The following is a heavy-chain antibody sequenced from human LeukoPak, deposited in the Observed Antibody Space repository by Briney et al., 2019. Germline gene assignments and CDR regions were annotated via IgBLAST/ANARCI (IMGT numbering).Heavy chain of an antibody. V-gene: IGHV1-18*04. J-gene: IGHJ5*02. CDR1: GYTFTSYY. D-gene: IGHD6-19*01. CDR2: ISAYNGNT. CDR3: ARNPQWLDWFDP. Sequence: ASVKVSCKASGYTFTSYYMHWVRQAPGQGLEWMGWISAYNGNTNYAQKLQGRVTMTTDTSTSTAYMELRSLRSDDTAVYYCARNPQWLDWFDPWGQGTLVTVSS.